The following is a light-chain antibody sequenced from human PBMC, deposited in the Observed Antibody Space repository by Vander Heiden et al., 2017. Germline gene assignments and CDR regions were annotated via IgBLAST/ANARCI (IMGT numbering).Light chain of an antibody. CDR2: AAS. CDR1: QGISNY. V-gene: IGKV1-27*01. Sequence: DIQMTQSPSSLSASVGDRVTITCRASQGISNYLAWYQQKPGKGPKLLIYAASTLQSGVPSRFSGSGSGTDFTLTISSRQPEDVATYYCQKYNSAPHSAFGQGTKVEIK. CDR3: QKYNSAPHSA. J-gene: IGKJ1*01.